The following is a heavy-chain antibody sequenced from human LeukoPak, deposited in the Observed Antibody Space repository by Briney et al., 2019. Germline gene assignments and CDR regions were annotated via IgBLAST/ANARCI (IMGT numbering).Heavy chain of an antibody. D-gene: IGHD2-15*01. V-gene: IGHV1-3*01. CDR3: ARERWHCRVNCYSVYYYALDV. J-gene: IGHJ6*02. CDR2: INPGNGDT. CDR1: GYTFTNYA. Sequence: ASVEVSCKGSGYTFTNYAVHWVRQAPGQRLEWLGWINPGNGDTKYSQNFQGRVTVTSDTSAATVYVELNSLTSEDTAVYYCARERWHCRVNCYSVYYYALDVWGQGTTVTVSS.